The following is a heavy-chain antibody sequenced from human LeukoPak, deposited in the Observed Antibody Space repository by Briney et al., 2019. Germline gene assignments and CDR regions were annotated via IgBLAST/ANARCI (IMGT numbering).Heavy chain of an antibody. V-gene: IGHV4-59*01. D-gene: IGHD3-10*01. CDR1: GGSISSYY. CDR3: ARALPFGELLFDY. Sequence: PSETLSLTCTVSGGSISSYYWSWIRQPPGKGLEWTGYIYYSGSTNYNPSLKSRVTISVDTSKNQFSLKLSSVTAADTAVYYCARALPFGELLFDYWGQGTLVTVSS. CDR2: IYYSGST. J-gene: IGHJ4*02.